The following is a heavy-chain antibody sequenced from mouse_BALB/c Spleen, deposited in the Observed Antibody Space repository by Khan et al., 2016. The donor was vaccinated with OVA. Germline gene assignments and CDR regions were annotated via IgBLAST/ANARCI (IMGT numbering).Heavy chain of an antibody. V-gene: IGHV2-3*01. J-gene: IGHJ4*01. Sequence: QVQLKESGPGLVAPSQSLSITCTVPGFSLTSYGVRWVRQPPGKGLEWLGVIWGDGNTNFHSALRSRLSISKDNSKSQVFLKLNSLQTDDTATYDCAKDRGYYAVDYWGQGTSVTVSS. CDR2: IWGDGNT. CDR3: AKDRGYYAVDY. CDR1: GFSLTSYG.